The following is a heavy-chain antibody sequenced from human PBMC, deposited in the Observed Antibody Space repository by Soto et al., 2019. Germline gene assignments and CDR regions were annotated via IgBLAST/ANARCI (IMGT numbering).Heavy chain of an antibody. D-gene: IGHD5-12*01. CDR1: GFTFSSHG. Sequence: PGGSLRLSCAASGFTFSSHGMSWIRQAPGKGLEWISGLSRGGGSTYYVDSVKGRFTISRDNAKNTLDLIMKSLRVEDTALYYCARDGQYRTDGFDIWGQGTMVTVSS. J-gene: IGHJ3*02. V-gene: IGHV3-23*01. CDR2: LSRGGGST. CDR3: ARDGQYRTDGFDI.